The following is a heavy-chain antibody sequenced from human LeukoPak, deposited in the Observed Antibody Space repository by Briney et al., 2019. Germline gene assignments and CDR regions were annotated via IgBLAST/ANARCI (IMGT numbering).Heavy chain of an antibody. CDR1: GFTFSSYA. V-gene: IGHV3-23*01. D-gene: IGHD4-17*01. CDR2: ISGSGGST. Sequence: PGGSLRLSCAASGFTFSSYAMSWVRQAPGKGLEWVSAISGSGGSTYYADSVKGRFTISRDNSKNTLYLQMNSLRAEDTAVYYCAKVEANDYGDYVRGSIGYWGQGTLVTVSS. J-gene: IGHJ4*02. CDR3: AKVEANDYGDYVRGSIGY.